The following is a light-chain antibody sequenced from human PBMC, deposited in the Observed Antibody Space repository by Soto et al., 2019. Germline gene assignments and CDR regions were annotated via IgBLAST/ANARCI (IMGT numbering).Light chain of an antibody. V-gene: IGKV2-30*01. CDR2: KVS. J-gene: IGKJ2*01. Sequence: DVVMTQSPLSLPVTLGQPASISCRSSQSLVSSNGNTYLNWFQQRPGQSPRRLVYKVSNRDSGVPDRFSGSGSGTDFTLNISRVEAEDVGVYYCMQGGHWPTFGQWTKLEIK. CDR1: QSLVSSNGNTY. CDR3: MQGGHWPT.